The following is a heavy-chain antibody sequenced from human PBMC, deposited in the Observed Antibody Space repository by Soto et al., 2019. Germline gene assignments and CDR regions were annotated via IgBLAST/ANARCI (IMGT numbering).Heavy chain of an antibody. Sequence: QVQLVESGGGVVQPGRSLRLSCAASGFTFSSYAMHWVRQAPGKGLEWVAVISYDGSNKYYADSVKGRFTISRDNSKNTLYLQMNSLRAEDTAVYYCARSRYCSSTSCYYYGMDVW. CDR3: ARSRYCSSTSCYYYGMDV. J-gene: IGHJ6*01. V-gene: IGHV3-30-3*01. CDR1: GFTFSSYA. CDR2: ISYDGSNK. D-gene: IGHD2-2*01.